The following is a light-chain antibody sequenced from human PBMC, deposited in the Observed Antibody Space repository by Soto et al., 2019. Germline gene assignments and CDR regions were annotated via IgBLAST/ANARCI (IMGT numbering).Light chain of an antibody. J-gene: IGLJ1*01. V-gene: IGLV2-11*01. CDR1: SSDVGGYNY. CDR2: DVS. CDR3: CSYAGRYNYV. Sequence: QSALTQPRSVSGSPGQSVTISCTGASSDVGGYNYVSWYQQHPGKAPKLMIYDVSKRPSGVPDRFSGSKSGNTASLTISGLQTEDEAAYYCCSYAGRYNYVSGNGTKVTVL.